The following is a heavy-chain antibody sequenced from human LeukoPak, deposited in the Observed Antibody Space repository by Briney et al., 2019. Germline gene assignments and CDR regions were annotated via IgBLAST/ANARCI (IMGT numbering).Heavy chain of an antibody. CDR3: ATATMVRDVHFDY. V-gene: IGHV1-69*01. CDR2: IIPIFGSA. D-gene: IGHD3-10*01. CDR1: GGTFSSYT. Sequence: GASVKVSCKASGGTFSSYTITSVRQAPGQRREWMGGIIPIFGSANYAQKFQGRVTITADESTSTAYMELSSLRSEDTAVYYCATATMVRDVHFDYWGQGTLVTVSS. J-gene: IGHJ4*02.